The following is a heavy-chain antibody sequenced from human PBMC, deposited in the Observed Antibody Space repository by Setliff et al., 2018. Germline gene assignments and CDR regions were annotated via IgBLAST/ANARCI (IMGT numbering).Heavy chain of an antibody. J-gene: IGHJ6*03. CDR2: ISRGATSI. V-gene: IGHV3-11*04. CDR3: VRALAYYYMDV. CDR1: GFTFSDYY. Sequence: GGSLRLSCAASGFTFSDYYMSWIRQTPGKGLEWVAYISRGATSIYYADSVKGRFTISRDDATNSLYLQMNSLRAEDTAIYYCVRALAYYYMDVWGKGTTVTVSS.